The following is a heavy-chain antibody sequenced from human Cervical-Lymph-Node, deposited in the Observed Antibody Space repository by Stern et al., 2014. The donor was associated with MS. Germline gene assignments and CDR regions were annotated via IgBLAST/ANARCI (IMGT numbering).Heavy chain of an antibody. CDR1: GYIFSAYG. V-gene: IGHV3-33*01. CDR3: ARDPERAYYFDY. CDR2: IWSDGSLK. Sequence: VHLVESGGGVVQPGRSLRLSCAASGYIFSAYGMHWVRQAPGKGLEWVAVIWSDGSLKYYADSVKGRFSITRDDSKNTVYLHMNSLRAEDTAVYYCARDPERAYYFDYWGQGSLVTVSS. J-gene: IGHJ4*02.